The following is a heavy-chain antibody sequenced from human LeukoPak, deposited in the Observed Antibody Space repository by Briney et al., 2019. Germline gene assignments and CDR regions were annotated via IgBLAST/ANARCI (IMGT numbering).Heavy chain of an antibody. CDR3: ARHYSSSWYGDWFDP. D-gene: IGHD6-13*01. J-gene: IGHJ5*02. Sequence: GSVKVSCKASGYNFTSYDINWVRQATGQGLEWMGWMNPNNGNTGHAQKFQGRVTITRNISISTVYMELSSLRSEDTAMYYCARHYSSSWYGDWFDPWGQGTLVTVSS. V-gene: IGHV1-8*01. CDR2: MNPNNGNT. CDR1: GYNFTSYD.